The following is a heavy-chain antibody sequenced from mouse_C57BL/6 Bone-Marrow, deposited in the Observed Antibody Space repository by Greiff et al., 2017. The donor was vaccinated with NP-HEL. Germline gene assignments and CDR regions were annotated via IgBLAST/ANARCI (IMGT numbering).Heavy chain of an antibody. CDR1: GYTFTSYD. CDR2: IYPRDGST. D-gene: IGHD3-2*02. V-gene: IGHV1-85*01. CDR3: ARGTAQATLYYFDY. J-gene: IGHJ2*01. Sequence: VQLQQSGPELVKPGASVKLSCKASGYTFTSYDINWVKQRPGQGLEWIGWIYPRDGSTKYNEKFKGKATLTVDTSSSTAYMELHSLTSEDSAVYFCARGTAQATLYYFDYWGQGTTLTVSS.